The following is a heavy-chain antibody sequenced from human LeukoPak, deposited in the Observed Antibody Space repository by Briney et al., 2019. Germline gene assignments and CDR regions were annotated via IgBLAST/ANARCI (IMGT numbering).Heavy chain of an antibody. CDR2: IYYSGST. V-gene: IGHV4-59*01. J-gene: IGHJ6*02. D-gene: IGHD2-2*01. CDR1: GGSTSSYY. CDR3: AGLGYCSSTSCYHYYYYYGMDV. Sequence: SETLSHTCTVSGGSTSSYYWSWIRQPPGKGLEWIGYIYYSGSTNYNPSLKSRVTISVDTSKNQFSLKLSSVTAADTAVYYCAGLGYCSSTSCYHYYYYYGMDVWGQGTTVTVSS.